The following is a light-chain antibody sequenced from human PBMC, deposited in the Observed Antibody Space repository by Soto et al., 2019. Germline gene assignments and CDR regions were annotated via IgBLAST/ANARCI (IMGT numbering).Light chain of an antibody. CDR3: QQYGSSPRT. V-gene: IGKV3-20*01. J-gene: IGKJ1*01. CDR1: QSVSSSY. CDR2: GAS. Sequence: EIVLTQSPGTLSLSTGERATLSCRASQSVSSSYLAWYQQKPGQAPRLLIYGASSRATGIPDRFSGSGSGTDVTLTISRLEPEDFAVYYCQQYGSSPRTFGQGTKVEIK.